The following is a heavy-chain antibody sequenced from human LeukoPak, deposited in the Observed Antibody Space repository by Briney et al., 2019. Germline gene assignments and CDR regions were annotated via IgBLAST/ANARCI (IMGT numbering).Heavy chain of an antibody. CDR3: ARAAYCIGESCYFVY. CDR1: GGSITTYS. V-gene: IGHV4-4*07. Sequence: PSETLTLTCTVSGGSITTYSRSWIRQPAGKGLELIGRIYASGSTTYNPSLKSRVTMSVDTSKNQFSVRLTSVAAADTAVYYCARAAYCIGESCYFVYW. D-gene: IGHD2-15*01. J-gene: IGHJ4*03. CDR2: IYASGST.